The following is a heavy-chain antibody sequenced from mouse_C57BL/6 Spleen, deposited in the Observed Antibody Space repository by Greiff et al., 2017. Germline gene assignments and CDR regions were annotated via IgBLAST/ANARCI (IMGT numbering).Heavy chain of an antibody. J-gene: IGHJ2*01. CDR1: GYTFTDYY. Sequence: EVQLLQSGPELVKPGASVKISCKASGYTFTDYYMNWVKQSHGKSLEWIGDINPNNGGTSYNQTFKGKATLTVDKSSSTAYMELRSLTSEDSAVYYCARGDLLAYWGKGTTLTVSS. V-gene: IGHV1-26*01. CDR3: ARGDLLAY. CDR2: INPNNGGT. D-gene: IGHD3-3*01.